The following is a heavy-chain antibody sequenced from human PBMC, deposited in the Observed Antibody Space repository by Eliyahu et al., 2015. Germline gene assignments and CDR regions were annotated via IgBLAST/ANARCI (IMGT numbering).Heavy chain of an antibody. CDR1: GFTXXXXX. D-gene: IGHD3-9*01. Sequence: EVQLVESGGGLVQPGRSLXLSCSASGFTXXXXXMXWVRQAPGKGLEWVSGISWNSGSIGYADSVKGRFTISRDNAKNSLYLQMNSLRAEDTALYYCAKGVGYYDILTGYYQFDYWGQGTLVTVSS. J-gene: IGHJ4*02. V-gene: IGHV3-9*01. CDR3: AKGVGYYDILTGYYQFDY. CDR2: ISWNSGSI.